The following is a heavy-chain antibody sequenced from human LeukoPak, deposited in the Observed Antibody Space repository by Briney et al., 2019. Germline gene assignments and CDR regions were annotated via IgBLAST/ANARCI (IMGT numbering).Heavy chain of an antibody. CDR1: GFTFSSYS. D-gene: IGHD3-3*01. J-gene: IGHJ6*04. CDR2: ISSSSSYI. V-gene: IGHV3-21*01. Sequence: GGSLRLSCAASGFTFSSYSMNWVRQAPRKGLEWVSSISSSSSYIYYADSVKGRFTISRDNAKNPLYLQMNSLRAEDTAVYYCARSGVYYDFWSGPNMDVWGKGTTVTVSS. CDR3: ARSGVYYDFWSGPNMDV.